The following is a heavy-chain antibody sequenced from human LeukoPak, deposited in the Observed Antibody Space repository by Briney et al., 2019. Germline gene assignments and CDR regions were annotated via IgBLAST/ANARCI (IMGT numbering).Heavy chain of an antibody. J-gene: IGHJ5*02. CDR3: ARGVRAYGDYGTVVWFDP. V-gene: IGHV3-23*01. D-gene: IGHD4-17*01. CDR1: GFTFSSYA. CDR2: ISESGGSA. Sequence: GGSLRLSCAASGFTFSSYAMSWVRQAPGKGLEWVSGISESGGSAPSADSVKGRLTISRDNAKNTLYLQMNSLRAEDTAVYYCARGVRAYGDYGTVVWFDPWGQGTLVTVSS.